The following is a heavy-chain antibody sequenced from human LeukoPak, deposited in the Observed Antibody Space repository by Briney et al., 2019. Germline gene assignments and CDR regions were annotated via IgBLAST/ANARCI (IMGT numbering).Heavy chain of an antibody. Sequence: TGRSLRLSCAASGFTFSSYGMHWVRQAPGKALEWVAFISYDGSNKYYADSVKGRFTISRDNSKNTLYLQMNSLRAEDTAVYYCGKLMGIAAAGGRKWFDPWGQGTLVTVSS. V-gene: IGHV3-30*18. CDR3: GKLMGIAAAGGRKWFDP. J-gene: IGHJ5*02. CDR2: ISYDGSNK. D-gene: IGHD6-13*01. CDR1: GFTFSSYG.